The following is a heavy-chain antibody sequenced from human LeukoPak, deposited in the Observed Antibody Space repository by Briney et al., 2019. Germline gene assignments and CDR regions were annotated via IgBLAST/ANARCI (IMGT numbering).Heavy chain of an antibody. D-gene: IGHD1-26*01. V-gene: IGHV4-39*01. CDR2: IYYSGST. CDR3: ALKWELDY. CDR1: GGSISSSSHY. Sequence: SETLSLTCTVSGGSISSSSHYWGWIRQPPGKGLEWIGSIYYSGSTYYNPSLKSRVTISVDTSKNQFSLKLSSVTAADTAVYYCALKWELDYWGQGTLVTVSS. J-gene: IGHJ4*02.